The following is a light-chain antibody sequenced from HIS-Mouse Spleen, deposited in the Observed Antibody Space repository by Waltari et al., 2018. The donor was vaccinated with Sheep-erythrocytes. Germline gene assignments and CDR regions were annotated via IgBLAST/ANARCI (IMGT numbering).Light chain of an antibody. CDR2: DVS. Sequence: QSALTQPRSVSASPGQSVTIPCTGTSSDVGGYNYVSWYQQHPGKAPKLMIYDVSKRPSGVPDRFSGSKSGNTASLTISGLQAEDEADYYCCSYAGSYTFWVFGGWTKLTVL. CDR3: CSYAGSYTFWV. J-gene: IGLJ3*02. CDR1: SSDVGGYNY. V-gene: IGLV2-11*01.